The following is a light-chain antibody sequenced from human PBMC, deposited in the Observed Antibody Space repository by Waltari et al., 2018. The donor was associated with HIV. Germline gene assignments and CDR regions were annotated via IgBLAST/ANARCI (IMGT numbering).Light chain of an antibody. CDR3: QQAFSFPHT. Sequence: DLQMTQSPSSMSASVGDRVTITCRASQFISTSLAWYQQRPSRAPKLLIFAASRLQSGDPSRFSGGGSGTQFTLTINRLQPEDLATYYCQQAFSFPHTFGQGT. J-gene: IGKJ2*01. CDR2: AAS. CDR1: QFISTS. V-gene: IGKV1-12*01.